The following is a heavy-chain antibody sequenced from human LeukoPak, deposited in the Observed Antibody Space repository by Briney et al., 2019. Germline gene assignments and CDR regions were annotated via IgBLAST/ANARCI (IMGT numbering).Heavy chain of an antibody. V-gene: IGHV1-3*03. CDR1: GYTFTSYA. CDR2: INAGNGNT. D-gene: IGHD6-19*01. Sequence: ASVKVSCKASGYTFTSYAMHWVRQAPGQRLEWMGWINAGNGNTKYSQEFQGRVTITRDTSASTAYMELSSLRSEDMAVYYCARGVKQWLVHRRVWDAFDIWGQGTMVTVSS. J-gene: IGHJ3*02. CDR3: ARGVKQWLVHRRVWDAFDI.